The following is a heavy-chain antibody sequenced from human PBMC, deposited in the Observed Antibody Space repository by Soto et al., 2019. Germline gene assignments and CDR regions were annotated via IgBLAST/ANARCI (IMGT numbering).Heavy chain of an antibody. CDR2: IRGSTYGSTT. V-gene: IGHV3-49*04. D-gene: IGHD3-3*01. Sequence: EVQLVESGGGSVQPGRSLRLSCTFSGFTFEDHALTWDRQAPGKGLQWLGYIRGSTYGSTTEYDPSVRGRIIISRDDSKSIGYLQMNSLKSEDTAVHYCVRDGDYYGVDVWGQGTTVTVSS. J-gene: IGHJ6*01. CDR1: GFTFEDHA. CDR3: VRDGDYYGVDV.